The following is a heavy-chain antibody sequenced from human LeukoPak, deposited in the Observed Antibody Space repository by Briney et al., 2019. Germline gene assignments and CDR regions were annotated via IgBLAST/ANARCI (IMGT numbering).Heavy chain of an antibody. J-gene: IGHJ3*02. Sequence: PGGSLRLSCAASGFTFSTYAMSWVRQAPGKGLEWVSAISGSGGSTYYADSVKGRFTISRDNSKNTLYLQMNSLRAEDTAVYYCAKVEAVPEASSAFDIWGQGTMVTVSS. CDR1: GFTFSTYA. D-gene: IGHD2-2*01. V-gene: IGHV3-23*01. CDR3: AKVEAVPEASSAFDI. CDR2: ISGSGGST.